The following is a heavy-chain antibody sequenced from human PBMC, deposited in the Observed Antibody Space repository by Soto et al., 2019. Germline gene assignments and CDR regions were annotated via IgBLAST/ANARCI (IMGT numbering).Heavy chain of an antibody. CDR2: VSPYNGNT. CDR3: ARSGSGWYGGFYYGMDV. J-gene: IGHJ6*04. Sequence: QVQLVQSGADVKKPGASVRVSCKASGYTFTNYGISWVRQAPGQGLEWMGWVSPYNGNTEYAEKVQGRVTMTTDTSTSTAYMEVRSLRADDPDVYHCARSGSGWYGGFYYGMDVWGKGNTLIVSS. CDR1: GYTFTNYG. V-gene: IGHV1-18*04. D-gene: IGHD6-19*01.